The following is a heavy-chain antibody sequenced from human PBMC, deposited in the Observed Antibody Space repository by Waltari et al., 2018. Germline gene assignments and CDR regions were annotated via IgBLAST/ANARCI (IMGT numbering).Heavy chain of an antibody. J-gene: IGHJ4*02. V-gene: IGHV4-34*01. D-gene: IGHD6-19*01. CDR1: GGSFSGYY. CDR3: ARAYSSGWYRLRPFDY. CDR2: INHSGST. Sequence: QVQLQQWGAGLLKPSETLSLTCAVYGGSFSGYYWSWIRQPPGKGLEWIGEINHSGSTNSNPSLKSRVTISVDTSKNQFSLKLSSVTAADTAVYYCARAYSSGWYRLRPFDYWGQGTLVTVSS.